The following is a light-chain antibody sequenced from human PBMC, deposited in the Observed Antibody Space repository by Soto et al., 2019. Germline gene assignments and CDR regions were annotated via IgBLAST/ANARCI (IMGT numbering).Light chain of an antibody. CDR3: QQYDTYPLT. Sequence: DVQMTQSPSSLSASVGDRVTITCRASQSINNWLAWYQQKPGKAPKLLIYDASTLETGVPSRFSGSASGTEFTLTISGLQPEDVASYYCQQYDTYPLTFGGGTMVELK. V-gene: IGKV1-5*01. CDR2: DAS. J-gene: IGKJ4*01. CDR1: QSINNW.